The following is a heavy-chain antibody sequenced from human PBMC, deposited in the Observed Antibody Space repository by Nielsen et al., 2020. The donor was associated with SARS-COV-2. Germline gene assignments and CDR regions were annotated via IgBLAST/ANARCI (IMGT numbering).Heavy chain of an antibody. CDR2: IYYSGST. J-gene: IGHJ4*02. Sequence: SETLSLTCTVSGGSISSGGYYWSWIRQHPGKGLEWIGYIYYSGSTYYNPSLKSRVTISVDTSKKQFSLRLSSLTAADTAVYYCAGTLTIFGVAPTLDYWGQGTLVTVSS. D-gene: IGHD3-3*01. CDR1: GGSISSGGYY. CDR3: AGTLTIFGVAPTLDY. V-gene: IGHV4-31*03.